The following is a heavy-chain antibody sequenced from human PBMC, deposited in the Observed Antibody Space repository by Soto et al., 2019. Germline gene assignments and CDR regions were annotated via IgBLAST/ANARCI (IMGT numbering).Heavy chain of an antibody. CDR2: IIPIFGTA. J-gene: IGHJ4*02. D-gene: IGHD4-4*01. V-gene: IGHV1-69*05. Sequence: SVKVSCKASGGTFSSYAISWVRQAPGQGLEWMGGIIPIFGTANYAQKFQGRVTMTRDTSTSTVYMELSNLRSEDTAVYYCARVIKTDYSIDYWGQGTLVTVSS. CDR1: GGTFSSYA. CDR3: ARVIKTDYSIDY.